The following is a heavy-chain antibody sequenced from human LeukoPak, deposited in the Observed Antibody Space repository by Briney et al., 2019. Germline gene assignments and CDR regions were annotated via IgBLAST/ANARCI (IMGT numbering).Heavy chain of an antibody. D-gene: IGHD3-22*01. V-gene: IGHV4-4*07. CDR2: IYTSGST. J-gene: IGHJ5*02. CDR3: ARAGVDSYYYDSSGYYSLDWFDP. Sequence: SETLSLTCTVSGGSISSYYWSWIRQPAGKGLEWIGRIYTSGSTNYNPSPKSRVTMSVDTSKNQFSLKLSSVTAADTAAYYCARAGVDSYYYDSSGYYSLDWFDPWGQGTLVTVSS. CDR1: GGSISSYY.